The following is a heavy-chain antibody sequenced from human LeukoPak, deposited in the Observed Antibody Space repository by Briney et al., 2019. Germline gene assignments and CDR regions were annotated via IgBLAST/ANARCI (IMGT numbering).Heavy chain of an antibody. CDR3: ARDWDIVVVPAAPPYYYYGMDV. CDR2: IYNSGST. V-gene: IGHV4-30-2*01. Sequence: SETLSLTCTVSGGSISSGGYYWSWIRQPPGKGLEWIGYIYNSGSTYYNPSLKSRVTISVDTSKNQFSLKLSSVTAADTAVYYCARDWDIVVVPAAPPYYYYGMDVWGQGTTVTVSS. J-gene: IGHJ6*02. CDR1: GGSISSGGYY. D-gene: IGHD2-2*01.